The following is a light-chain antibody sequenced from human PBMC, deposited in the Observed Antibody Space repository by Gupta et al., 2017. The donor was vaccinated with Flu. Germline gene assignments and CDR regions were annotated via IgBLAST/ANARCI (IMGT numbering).Light chain of an antibody. Sequence: QSALTQPASVSGSPGQSITISCTGTSSDVGGYNFVSWYQQHPGKAPKLIIYDVSNRPSGVSIRFSGSKSGNTASLTISGLQAEEEADYYCSSFTSSSTSSVFGTGTKVTVL. CDR2: DVS. J-gene: IGLJ1*01. CDR3: SSFTSSSTSSV. V-gene: IGLV2-14*03. CDR1: SSDVGGYNF.